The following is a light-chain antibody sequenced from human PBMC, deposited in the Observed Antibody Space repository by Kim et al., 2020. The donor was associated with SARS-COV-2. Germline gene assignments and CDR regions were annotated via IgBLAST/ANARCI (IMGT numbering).Light chain of an antibody. V-gene: IGLV2-14*01. CDR3: SSYTSTSTLV. Sequence: QSALTQPASVSGSPGQSITISCTGTTSDFGGYNYVSWYQQHPGKAPKLMIYEVNDRPPGVSNRFSGYKSGNTASLTISGLQAEDEADYYCSSYTSTSTLVFGTGTKVHRP. CDR1: TSDFGGYNY. CDR2: EVN. J-gene: IGLJ1*01.